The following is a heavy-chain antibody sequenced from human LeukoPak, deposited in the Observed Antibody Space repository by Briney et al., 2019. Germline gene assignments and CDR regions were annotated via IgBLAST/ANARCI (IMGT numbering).Heavy chain of an antibody. D-gene: IGHD2-2*01. Sequence: SETLSLTSNVSGVSVSDGPYYWTWIRQHPGKGLEWIGYKYYSGSAKYNPSLNSRLTISVDTSKNQFSLQLTSVTAADTATYYCATPYCSSISCLDVFSMWGQGTRVTVSS. CDR3: ATPYCSSISCLDVFSM. J-gene: IGHJ3*02. CDR2: KYYSGSA. CDR1: GVSVSDGPYY. V-gene: IGHV4-31*03.